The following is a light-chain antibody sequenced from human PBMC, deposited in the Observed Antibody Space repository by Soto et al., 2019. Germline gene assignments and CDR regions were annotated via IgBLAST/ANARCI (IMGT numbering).Light chain of an antibody. CDR1: QSVGSN. V-gene: IGKV3-15*01. J-gene: IGKJ3*01. Sequence: EIVLTQSPGTLSLSPVERATLSCRASQSVGSNLAWYQQKPGQAPRLLIFGASSRATGVPARFSGSGSGTEFTLTINSLQSEDFAVYFCQQYDNLPLTFGPGTKVDI. CDR2: GAS. CDR3: QQYDNLPLT.